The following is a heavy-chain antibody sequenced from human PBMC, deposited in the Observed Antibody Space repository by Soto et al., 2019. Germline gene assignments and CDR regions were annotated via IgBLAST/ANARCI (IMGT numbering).Heavy chain of an antibody. CDR1: GGSISSGGYY. CDR2: INHSGST. CDR3: AREPYGSGSYYRPRVDY. V-gene: IGHV4-31*03. Sequence: PSETLSLTCTVSGGSISSGGYYWSWIRQHPGKGLEWIGEINHSGSTNYNPSLKSRVTISVDTSKNQFSLKLSSVTAADTAVYYCAREPYGSGSYYRPRVDYWGQGTLVTVSS. J-gene: IGHJ4*02. D-gene: IGHD3-10*01.